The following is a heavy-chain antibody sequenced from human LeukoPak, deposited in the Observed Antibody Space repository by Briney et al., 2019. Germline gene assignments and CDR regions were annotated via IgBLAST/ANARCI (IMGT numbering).Heavy chain of an antibody. CDR3: ARARRRGYSYDIFDY. CDR2: IYYSGST. CDR1: GGSISSSSYY. J-gene: IGHJ4*02. D-gene: IGHD5-18*01. Sequence: SETLSLTCTVSGGSISSSSYYWGWIRQPPGKGLEWIGSIYYSGSTYYNPSLKSRVTISVDTSKNQFSLKLSSVTAADTAVYYCARARRRGYSYDIFDYWGQGTLVTVSS. V-gene: IGHV4-39*07.